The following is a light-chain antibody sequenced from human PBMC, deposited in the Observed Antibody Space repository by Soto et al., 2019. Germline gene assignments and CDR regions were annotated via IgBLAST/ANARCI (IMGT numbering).Light chain of an antibody. Sequence: QSALTQPASVSGSPGQSITISCTGTSSDVGDYNYVSWYQQHPGKAPKLMISAVSNRPSGVSDRFSGSKSGNTASLTISGLQAEDEADYYCTSFTFSSTWVFGGGTKLTVL. J-gene: IGLJ3*02. CDR1: SSDVGDYNY. CDR3: TSFTFSSTWV. V-gene: IGLV2-14*01. CDR2: AVS.